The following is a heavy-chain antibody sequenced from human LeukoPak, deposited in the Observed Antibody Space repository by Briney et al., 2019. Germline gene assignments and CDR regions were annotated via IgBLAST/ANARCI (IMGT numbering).Heavy chain of an antibody. Sequence: PGGSLRLSCAASGFTFSSYSMNWVRQAPGKGLEWVSSISSSSSYIYYADSVKGRFTISRDNSKNTLYLQMNSLRAEDTAVYYCAKKVNGKGAFDIWGQGTMVTVSS. D-gene: IGHD1-1*01. J-gene: IGHJ3*02. V-gene: IGHV3-21*04. CDR2: ISSSSSYI. CDR3: AKKVNGKGAFDI. CDR1: GFTFSSYS.